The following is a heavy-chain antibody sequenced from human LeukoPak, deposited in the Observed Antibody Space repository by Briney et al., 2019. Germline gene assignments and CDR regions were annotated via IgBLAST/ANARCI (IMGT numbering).Heavy chain of an antibody. CDR3: ARDTFDP. CDR1: GYTFTDHH. J-gene: IGHJ5*02. Sequence: ASVKVSCKASGYTFTDHHMHWVRQAPGQGLEWMGWIHPTSGDTKYAQKFQGRVTMTRDTSISTAYMQLSRLISDDTAVYYCARDTFDPWGQGTLVTVSS. CDR2: IHPTSGDT. V-gene: IGHV1-2*02.